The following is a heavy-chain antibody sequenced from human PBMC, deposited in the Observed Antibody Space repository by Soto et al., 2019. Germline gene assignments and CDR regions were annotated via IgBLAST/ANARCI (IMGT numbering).Heavy chain of an antibody. CDR3: ARWGGSATVPYCDY. CDR1: GFTFGRYG. Sequence: QVQLVESGGGVVQPGTSLTLSCATSGFTFGRYGMHWVRQAPGKGLEWVAVIWYDGNIKNYADSVKGRFTIYRDNSDNTVYLRMNSLRVEDAAVYYCARWGGSATVPYCDYWGPGALVTVSS. V-gene: IGHV3-33*01. J-gene: IGHJ4*02. D-gene: IGHD4-4*01. CDR2: IWYDGNIK.